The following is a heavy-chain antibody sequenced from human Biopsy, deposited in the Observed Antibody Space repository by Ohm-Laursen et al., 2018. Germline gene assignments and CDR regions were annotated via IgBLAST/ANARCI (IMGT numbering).Heavy chain of an antibody. Sequence: SVKVSCKASGGTFTTYAISWVRQAPGQGLEWMGGIIPMFGTANYAQMFQGRVTISADESTSTSYMELSSLTTEDTAIYYCARGPHSGSHSCFDYWGRGTLVTASS. J-gene: IGHJ4*02. CDR2: IIPMFGTA. V-gene: IGHV1-69*13. CDR3: ARGPHSGSHSCFDY. CDR1: GGTFTTYA. D-gene: IGHD1-26*01.